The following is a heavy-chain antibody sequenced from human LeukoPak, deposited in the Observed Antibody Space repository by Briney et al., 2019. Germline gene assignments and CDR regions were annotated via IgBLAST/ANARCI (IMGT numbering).Heavy chain of an antibody. D-gene: IGHD3-10*01. CDR1: RFTFTRHA. CDR3: VRGDDIGKHPTRAYYFDI. V-gene: IGHV3-23*01. Sequence: GGSLRLSCAASRFTFTRHAMSWVRQAPGKGLEWVSTTGLESVHTLCADSVQGRFTVSRDNSRNTLDLQMDNLTVDDTAIYYCVRGDDIGKHPTRAYYFDIWGQGSLVSVSS. CDR2: TGLESVHT. J-gene: IGHJ4*02.